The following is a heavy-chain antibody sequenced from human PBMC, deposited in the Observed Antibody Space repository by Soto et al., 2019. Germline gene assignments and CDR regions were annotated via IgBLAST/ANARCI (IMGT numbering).Heavy chain of an antibody. Sequence: TSETLSLTCTVSGGSLSSGDYYWSWIRQPPGEGLEWIGYIYNSGSTHYNPSLKSQITISVDTSKNQFSLKLSSVTAADTAVYYCARVAYYDTSGYYWAFDYWGQGTLVTVSS. CDR1: GGSLSSGDYY. CDR3: ARVAYYDTSGYYWAFDY. J-gene: IGHJ4*02. V-gene: IGHV4-30-4*01. D-gene: IGHD3-22*01. CDR2: IYNSGST.